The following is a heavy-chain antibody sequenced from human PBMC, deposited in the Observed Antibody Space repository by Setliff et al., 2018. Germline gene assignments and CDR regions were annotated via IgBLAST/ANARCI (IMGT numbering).Heavy chain of an antibody. J-gene: IGHJ4*02. D-gene: IGHD3-16*02. V-gene: IGHV4-61*01. CDR3: ARGGTYRYFDY. CDR2: VFFNGAA. Sequence: SETLSLTCTVSGGSIPGTSTETYLWSWIRQPPGKGLEFIGYVFFNGAAKYDPSLKSRVAISVDTSKEQFSLKLSSVTAADTAVYFCARGGTYRYFDYWGQGAQVTVSS. CDR1: GGSIPGTSTETYL.